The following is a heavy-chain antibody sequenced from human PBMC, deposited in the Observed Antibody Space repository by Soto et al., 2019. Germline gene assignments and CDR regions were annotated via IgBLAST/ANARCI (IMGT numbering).Heavy chain of an antibody. V-gene: IGHV1-18*04. CDR1: GYPFSKYG. Sequence: QLQLVHSGAEVERPGASVRVSCKAYGYPFSKYGISWIRQAPGQGLEWMGWIKPDNGDTNYAQKFQGRVTMTTDTSSNTAYMELRSLRSDDTAVYYCATSYDSGFDPWGQGTLVSVSS. J-gene: IGHJ5*02. CDR3: ATSYDSGFDP. D-gene: IGHD5-12*01. CDR2: IKPDNGDT.